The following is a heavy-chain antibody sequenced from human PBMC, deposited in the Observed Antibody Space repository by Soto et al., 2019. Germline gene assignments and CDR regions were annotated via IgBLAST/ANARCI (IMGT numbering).Heavy chain of an antibody. V-gene: IGHV1-46*01. CDR2: INPSGGST. D-gene: IGHD6-13*01. Sequence: ASVKVSCKASGYTFTSYYMHWVRQAPGQGLEWMGIINPSGGSTSYAQKFQGRVTMTRDTSTSTVYMELSSLRSEETAVYSSSCVSAVGIAAARPFVYLGQAPLVSVS. CDR1: GYTFTSYY. CDR3: SCVSAVGIAAARPFVY. J-gene: IGHJ4*02.